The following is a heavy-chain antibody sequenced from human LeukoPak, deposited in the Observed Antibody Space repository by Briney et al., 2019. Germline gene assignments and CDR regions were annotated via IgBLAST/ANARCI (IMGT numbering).Heavy chain of an antibody. V-gene: IGHV3-33*01. CDR3: ATSDIVATEALDY. Sequence: GGSLRLSCAASGFTFSSYGMHWVRQAPGKGLEWVAVIWYDGSNKYYADSVKGRFTISSDNYKNTLYLQINSLRAEDTAVYYCATSDIVATEALDYWGQGTLVTVSS. D-gene: IGHD5-12*01. CDR2: IWYDGSNK. CDR1: GFTFSSYG. J-gene: IGHJ4*02.